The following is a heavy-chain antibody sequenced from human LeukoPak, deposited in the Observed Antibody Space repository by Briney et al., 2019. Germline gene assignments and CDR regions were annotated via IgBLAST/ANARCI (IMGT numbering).Heavy chain of an antibody. CDR1: GYTFTGYY. D-gene: IGHD3-10*01. Sequence: ASVKVSCKASGYTFTGYYMHWVRQAPGQGLEWMGWINPNSGGTSYAQKFQGRVTMTRDTSISTAYMELSRLRSDDTAVYYCARVGNYGSGSYLLYWGQGTLVTVSS. CDR3: ARVGNYGSGSYLLY. V-gene: IGHV1-2*02. CDR2: INPNSGGT. J-gene: IGHJ4*02.